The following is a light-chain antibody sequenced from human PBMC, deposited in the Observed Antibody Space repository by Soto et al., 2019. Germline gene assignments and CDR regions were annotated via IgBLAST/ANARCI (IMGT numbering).Light chain of an antibody. J-gene: IGKJ4*01. CDR2: GAS. Sequence: EIVMTQSPATLSVSPGERATLSCRASPSVSSTLAWYQQKPGQPPSLLIYGASTMATGIPARFGGSGSGTEFTLTNTSLQSVDVAVDYCQQYNNWRPLTFGGGTKVEIK. CDR3: QQYNNWRPLT. V-gene: IGKV3-15*01. CDR1: PSVSST.